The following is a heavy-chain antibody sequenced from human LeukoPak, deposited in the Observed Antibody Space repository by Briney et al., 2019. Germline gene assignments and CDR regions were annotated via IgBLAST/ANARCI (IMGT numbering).Heavy chain of an antibody. V-gene: IGHV3-30*03. Sequence: AGGSLRLSCAASGFTFSSYGMHWVRQAPGKGLEWVAFISYDGSNKYYADSVKGRFTISRDNSKNTLYLQMNSLRAEDTAVYYCARGIAAARTRLTNWFDPWGQGTLVTVSS. CDR3: ARGIAAARTRLTNWFDP. D-gene: IGHD6-13*01. J-gene: IGHJ5*02. CDR2: ISYDGSNK. CDR1: GFTFSSYG.